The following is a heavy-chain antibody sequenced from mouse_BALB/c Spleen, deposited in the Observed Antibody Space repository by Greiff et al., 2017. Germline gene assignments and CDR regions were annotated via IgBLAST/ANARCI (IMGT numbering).Heavy chain of an antibody. CDR1: GFTFSSYA. V-gene: IGHV5-9-3*01. Sequence: DVQLQESGGGLVKPGGSLKLSCAASGFTFSSYAMSWVRQTPEKRLEWVATISSGGSYTYYPDSVKGRFTISRDNAKNTLYLQMSSLRSEDTAMYYCARQGTGTYYFDYWGQGTTLTVSS. D-gene: IGHD4-1*01. CDR3: ARQGTGTYYFDY. CDR2: ISSGGSYT. J-gene: IGHJ2*01.